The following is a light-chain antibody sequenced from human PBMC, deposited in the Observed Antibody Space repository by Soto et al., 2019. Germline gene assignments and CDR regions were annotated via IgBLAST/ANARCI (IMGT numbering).Light chain of an antibody. Sequence: QSALTQPASVSGSPGQSITISCTGTSSDVGTYNLVSWYQQYPATAPKLIVFEVTKRPSGVSNRFSGSKSGNTASLTISGLQADDEADYYCCSHAHNDTFIFGGGTKLTVL. CDR1: SSDVGTYNL. CDR3: CSHAHNDTFI. J-gene: IGLJ2*01. V-gene: IGLV2-23*02. CDR2: EVT.